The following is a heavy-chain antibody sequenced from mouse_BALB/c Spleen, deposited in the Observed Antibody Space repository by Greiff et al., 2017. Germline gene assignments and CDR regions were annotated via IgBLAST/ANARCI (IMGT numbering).Heavy chain of an antibody. D-gene: IGHD2-4*01. Sequence: EVKLQESGAELVKPGASVKLSCTASGFNIKDTYMHWVKQRPEQGLEWIGRIDPANGNTKYDPKFQGKATITADTSSNTAYLQLSSLTSEDTAVYYCARAYDYDVTWFAYWGQGTLVTVSA. J-gene: IGHJ3*01. CDR3: ARAYDYDVTWFAY. CDR2: IDPANGNT. V-gene: IGHV14-3*02. CDR1: GFNIKDTY.